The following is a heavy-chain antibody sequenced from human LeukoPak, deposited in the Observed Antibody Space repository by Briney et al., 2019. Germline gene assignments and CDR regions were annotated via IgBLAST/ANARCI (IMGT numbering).Heavy chain of an antibody. D-gene: IGHD3-10*01. CDR2: ISAYNGNT. V-gene: IGHV1-18*01. Sequence: ASVKVSCKASGYTFISYGISWVRQAPGQGLEWMGWISAYNGNTNYAQKLQGRVTMTTDTSTSTAYMELRSLRSDDTAVYYCARIGSGSGSYYNPDSYYYYGMDVWGQGTTVTVSS. J-gene: IGHJ6*02. CDR1: GYTFISYG. CDR3: ARIGSGSGSYYNPDSYYYYGMDV.